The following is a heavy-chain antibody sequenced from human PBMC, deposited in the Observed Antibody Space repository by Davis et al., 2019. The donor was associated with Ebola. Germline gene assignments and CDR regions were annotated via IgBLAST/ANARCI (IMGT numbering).Heavy chain of an antibody. CDR1: GFSFSSYW. CDR2: IKQDGSEK. V-gene: IGHV3-7*01. CDR3: LYGMDV. Sequence: GESLKISCAASGFSFSSYWMSWVRQAPGKGLEWVASIKQDGSEKYYVDSVKGRFTISRDNAKNSLYLQMNSLRAEDTALYYCLYGMDVWGQGTTVTVSS. J-gene: IGHJ6*02.